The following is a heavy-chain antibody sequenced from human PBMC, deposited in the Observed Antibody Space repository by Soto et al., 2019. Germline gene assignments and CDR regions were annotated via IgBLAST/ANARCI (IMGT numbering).Heavy chain of an antibody. V-gene: IGHV3-30*18. J-gene: IGHJ4*02. CDR3: AKDRSDCYSRKGTLDY. D-gene: IGHD2-21*01. Sequence: QVQLVESGGGVVQPGRSLRLSCAASGFTFSSYGMHWVRQAPGEGLEWVSLISDDGSNKSYADSLKGRFTISRDNSKNPLFLQMNSLRVEDTAVYYCAKDRSDCYSRKGTLDYWGLGTLVTVSS. CDR1: GFTFSSYG. CDR2: ISDDGSNK.